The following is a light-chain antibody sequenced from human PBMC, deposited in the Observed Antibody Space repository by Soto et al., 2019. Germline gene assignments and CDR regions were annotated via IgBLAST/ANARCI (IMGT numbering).Light chain of an antibody. CDR3: QQSYNSPPT. Sequence: DIQMTQSPSSLSVSEGDRVTITCRASENIRSYLNWYLHKPGRAPKLLIYAASTLHSGVPSRFSGSGSGTHFTLTISSLQPEDSATFFCQQSYNSPPTFGQGTKVEI. CDR1: ENIRSY. J-gene: IGKJ1*01. CDR2: AAS. V-gene: IGKV1-39*01.